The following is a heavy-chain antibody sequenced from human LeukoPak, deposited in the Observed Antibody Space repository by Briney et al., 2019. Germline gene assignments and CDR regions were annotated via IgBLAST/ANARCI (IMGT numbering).Heavy chain of an antibody. J-gene: IGHJ4*02. Sequence: GGSPRLSCAASGFTFDDYAMHWVRQAPGKGLEWVSLISGDGGSTYYADSVKGRFTISRDNSKNSLYLQMNRLRTEDTALYYCAKGTASRLALDYWGQGTLVTVSS. D-gene: IGHD6-19*01. CDR3: AKGTASRLALDY. CDR2: ISGDGGST. CDR1: GFTFDDYA. V-gene: IGHV3-43*02.